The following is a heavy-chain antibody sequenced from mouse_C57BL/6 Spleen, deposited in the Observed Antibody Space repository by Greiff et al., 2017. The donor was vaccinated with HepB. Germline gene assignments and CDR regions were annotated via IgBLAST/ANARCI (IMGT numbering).Heavy chain of an antibody. CDR1: GYAFTNYL. V-gene: IGHV1-54*01. CDR2: INPGSGGT. D-gene: IGHD1-1*01. Sequence: VQLQQSGAELVRPGTSVKVSCKASGYAFTNYLIEWVKQRPGQGLEWIGVINPGSGGTNYNEKFKGKATLTADKSSSTAYMQLSSLTSEDSAVYCCARETKVATDYYAMDYWGQGTSVTVSS. J-gene: IGHJ4*01. CDR3: ARETKVATDYYAMDY.